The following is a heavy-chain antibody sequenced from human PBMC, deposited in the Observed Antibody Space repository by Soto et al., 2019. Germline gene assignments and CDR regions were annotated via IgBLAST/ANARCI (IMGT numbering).Heavy chain of an antibody. CDR3: ARETIAEHSRISYKWFDP. CDR2: IYYSGST. Sequence: SETLSLTCTVSGGSISSYYWSWIRQPPGKGLEWIGYIYYSGSTNYNPSLKSRVTISVDTSKNQFSLKLSSVTAADTAVYYCARETIAEHSRISYKWFDPWGQGTLVTVSS. V-gene: IGHV4-59*01. CDR1: GGSISSYY. D-gene: IGHD6-13*01. J-gene: IGHJ5*02.